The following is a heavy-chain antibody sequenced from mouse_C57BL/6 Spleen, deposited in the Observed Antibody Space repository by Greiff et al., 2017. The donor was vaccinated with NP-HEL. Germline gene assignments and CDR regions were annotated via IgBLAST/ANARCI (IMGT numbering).Heavy chain of an antibody. V-gene: IGHV1-82*01. D-gene: IGHD1-1*01. CDR1: GYAFSSSW. J-gene: IGHJ4*01. CDR3: ARGGYYGSSYPYAMDY. CDR2: IYPGDGDT. Sequence: QVQLQQSGPELVKPGASVKISCKASGYAFSSSWMNWVKQRPGKGLEWIGRIYPGDGDTNYNGKFKGKATLTADKSSSTAYMQLSSLTSEDSAVYFCARGGYYGSSYPYAMDYWGQGTSVTVSS.